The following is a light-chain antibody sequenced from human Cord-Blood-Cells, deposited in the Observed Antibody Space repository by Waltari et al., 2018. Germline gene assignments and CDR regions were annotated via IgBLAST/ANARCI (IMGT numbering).Light chain of an antibody. V-gene: IGKV1-39*01. J-gene: IGKJ4*01. CDR2: ASS. CDR3: PQIYSTLT. CDR1: QSISSY. Sequence: DIQMTQSPSSLSASVGVRVTITCRARQSISSYLNGYQQKPGKAPKLLICASSSVQSGVPSMFSESRSETDFTLTNSSLQPRVFATYYCPQIYSTLTVGGGTKGEIK.